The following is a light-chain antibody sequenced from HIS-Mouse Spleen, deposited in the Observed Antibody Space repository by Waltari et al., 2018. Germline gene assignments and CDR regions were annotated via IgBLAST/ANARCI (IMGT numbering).Light chain of an antibody. V-gene: IGKV3-11*01. Sequence: EIVLTQSPATLSLSPGERATLSCRASQSVSSYLAWYQQKPGQAPRLLIYDASNRFSGSGSGTDFTLTISSLEPEDFAVYYCQQRSNWPITFGQGTRLEIK. CDR2: DAS. J-gene: IGKJ5*01. CDR1: QSVSSY. CDR3: QQRSNWPIT.